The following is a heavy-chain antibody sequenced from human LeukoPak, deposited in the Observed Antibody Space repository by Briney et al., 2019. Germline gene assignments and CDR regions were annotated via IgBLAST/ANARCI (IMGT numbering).Heavy chain of an antibody. CDR2: ISWNSGSI. D-gene: IGHD3-10*01. Sequence: GGSLRLSCAASGFTFDDYAMHWVRQAPGKGLEWVSGISWNSGSIGYADSVKGRFTISRDNAKNSLYLQMNSLRAEDTALYYCAKDHGYYYGSGSNTFDFWGQGTLVTVSS. V-gene: IGHV3-9*01. CDR3: AKDHGYYYGSGSNTFDF. J-gene: IGHJ4*02. CDR1: GFTFDDYA.